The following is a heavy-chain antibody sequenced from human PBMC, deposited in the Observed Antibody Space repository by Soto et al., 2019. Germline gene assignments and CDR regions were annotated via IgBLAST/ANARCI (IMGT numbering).Heavy chain of an antibody. Sequence: QVQLQESGPGLVKPSQTLSLTCTVSGGSISSTGYFWTWIRQHPGTGLEWIGYISYSGSTFHNPSLKSRVTLSVDTSKNQFSLELSSVTAADTAVYYCAREAGSGDYFDYWGQGTLVTVSA. CDR3: AREAGSGDYFDY. V-gene: IGHV4-31*03. J-gene: IGHJ4*02. D-gene: IGHD1-26*01. CDR1: GGSISSTGYF. CDR2: ISYSGST.